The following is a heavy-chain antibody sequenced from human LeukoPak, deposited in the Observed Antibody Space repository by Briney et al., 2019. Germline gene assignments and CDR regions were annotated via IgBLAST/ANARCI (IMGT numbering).Heavy chain of an antibody. J-gene: IGHJ4*02. CDR1: GYTVSDYS. Sequence: GGSLRLSCAASGYTVSDYSMSWVRQAPGKGLEWVSAISGSGSYTDYADSVKGRFTISKDNSKNTLYMRMSSLRAEDTAVYYCAKRRYDSSGHFDSWGQGTLVTVSS. V-gene: IGHV3-23*01. CDR2: ISGSGSYT. D-gene: IGHD3-22*01. CDR3: AKRRYDSSGHFDS.